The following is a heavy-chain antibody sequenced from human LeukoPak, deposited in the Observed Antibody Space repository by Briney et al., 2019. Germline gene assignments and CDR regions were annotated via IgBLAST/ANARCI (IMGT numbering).Heavy chain of an antibody. J-gene: IGHJ1*01. V-gene: IGHV3-23*01. CDR3: AKDPAYYYDSSGYDGYFQH. CDR1: GFTFSSYA. Sequence: GGSLRLSCAASGFTFSSYAMSWVRQAPGKGLEWVSAISGSGGSTYYADSVKGLFTISRDNSKNTLYLQMNSLRAEDTAVYYCAKDPAYYYDSSGYDGYFQHWGQGTLVTVSS. CDR2: ISGSGGST. D-gene: IGHD3-22*01.